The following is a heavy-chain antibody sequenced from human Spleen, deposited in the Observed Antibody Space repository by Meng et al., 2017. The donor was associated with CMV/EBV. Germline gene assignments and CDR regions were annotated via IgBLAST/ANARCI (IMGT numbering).Heavy chain of an antibody. CDR1: GYTLTSYD. V-gene: IGHV1-8*01. J-gene: IGHJ4*02. D-gene: IGHD4-23*01. CDR2: MNPNNGNT. Sequence: GYTLTSYDINWVRQATGQGLEWVGWMNPNNGNTDYAQQFHGRVTMTKNTSISTAYMELSSLRSEDTAIYYCATMKTGHGGNVVAFDYWGQGTLVTVSS. CDR3: ATMKTGHGGNVVAFDY.